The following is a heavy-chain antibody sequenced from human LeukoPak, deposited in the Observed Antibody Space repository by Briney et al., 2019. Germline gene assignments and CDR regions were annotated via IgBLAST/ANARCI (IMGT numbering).Heavy chain of an antibody. CDR3: TTDLARYSRYYYGSGSFPG. CDR1: GFTFSNAW. Sequence: GGSLRLSCAASGFTFSNAWMSWVRQAPGKGLEWVGRIKSKTDGGTTDYAAPVKGRFTISRDDSKNTLYLQMNSLKTEDTAVYYCTTDLARYSRYYYGSGSFPGWGQGTLVTVSS. J-gene: IGHJ4*02. D-gene: IGHD3-10*01. CDR2: IKSKTDGGTT. V-gene: IGHV3-15*01.